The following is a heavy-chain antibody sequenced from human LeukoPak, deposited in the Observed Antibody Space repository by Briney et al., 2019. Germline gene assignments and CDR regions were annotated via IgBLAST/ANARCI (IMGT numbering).Heavy chain of an antibody. V-gene: IGHV3-33*06. CDR2: IWYDGSNK. Sequence: GGSLRLSCAASGFTFSSYGMHWVRQAPGKGLEWVAVIWYDGSNKYYADSAKGRFTISRDNSKNTLYLQMNSLRAEDTAVYYCAKVGRRGIAAAGLFDYWGQGTLVTVSS. CDR3: AKVGRRGIAAAGLFDY. J-gene: IGHJ4*02. CDR1: GFTFSSYG. D-gene: IGHD6-13*01.